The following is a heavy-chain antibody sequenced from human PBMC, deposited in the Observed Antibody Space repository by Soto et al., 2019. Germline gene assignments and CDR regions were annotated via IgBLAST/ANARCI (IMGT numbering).Heavy chain of an antibody. CDR2: IYYSGST. CDR1: GGSISSYY. V-gene: IGHV4-59*01. D-gene: IGHD4-17*01. CDR3: ATTDYYYGMAV. Sequence: QVQLQESGPGLVKPAETLSLTCTVSGGSISSYYWSWIRQHPGKGLEWIGNIYYSGSTNYNPSLKGRGTISVDTAKSQFSLKLSSVTAADTDVYYCATTDYYYGMAVWCQGTTVTVS. J-gene: IGHJ6*02.